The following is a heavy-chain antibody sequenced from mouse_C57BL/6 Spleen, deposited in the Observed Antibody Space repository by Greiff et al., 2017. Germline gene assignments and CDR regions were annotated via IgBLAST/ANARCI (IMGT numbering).Heavy chain of an antibody. CDR2: IYPGDGDT. CDR3: ARRGLDWDGFAY. CDR1: GYAFSSYW. V-gene: IGHV1-80*01. J-gene: IGHJ3*01. Sequence: VQLQQSGAELVKPGASVKISCKASGYAFSSYWMNWVKQRPGKGLEWIGQIYPGDGDTNYNGKVKGKATLTADKSSSTAYMQLSSLTSEDSAVYFCARRGLDWDGFAYWGQGTLVTVSA. D-gene: IGHD4-1*01.